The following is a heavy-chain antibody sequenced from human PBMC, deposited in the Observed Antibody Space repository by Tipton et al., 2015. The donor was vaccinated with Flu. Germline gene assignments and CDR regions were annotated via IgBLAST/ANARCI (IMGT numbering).Heavy chain of an antibody. CDR3: ARRDFSNYVSEPKNWFDS. J-gene: IGHJ5*01. CDR1: GDSIRNDYF. D-gene: IGHD4-11*01. CDR2: IHRSGST. Sequence: TLSLTCAVSGDSIRNDYFWGWIRQPPGKGLEWIATIHRSGSTKYNPSLKSRVTISVDMSKNQFYPEMRSVTAADMAVYYCARRDFSNYVSEPKNWFDSWGLGTLVTVSS. V-gene: IGHV4-38-2*01.